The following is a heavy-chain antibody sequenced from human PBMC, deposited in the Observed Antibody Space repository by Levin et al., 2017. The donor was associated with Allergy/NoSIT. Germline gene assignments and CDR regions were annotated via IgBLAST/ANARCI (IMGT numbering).Heavy chain of an antibody. J-gene: IGHJ6*02. Sequence: SQTLSLTCGVYGGSFSSFYWSWIRQPPGKGLEWIGEINHSGTTKYNPSLKSRVTISVDMSENQISLRLSSVTAADTAVYYCAGAFASAGTDSMYFYYYGVDVWGQGTTVTVSS. CDR1: GGSFSSFY. V-gene: IGHV4-34*01. CDR3: AGAFASAGTDSMYFYYYGVDV. D-gene: IGHD6-13*01. CDR2: INHSGTT.